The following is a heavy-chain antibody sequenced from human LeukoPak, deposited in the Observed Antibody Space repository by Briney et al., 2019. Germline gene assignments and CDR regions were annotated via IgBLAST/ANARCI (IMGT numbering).Heavy chain of an antibody. J-gene: IGHJ4*02. CDR1: GITFSRFW. CDR3: AKDFETQPAFDY. CDR2: ISQDGSEK. D-gene: IGHD3-9*01. Sequence: PGGSLRLSCAASGITFSRFWMSWVRQAPGKGLQWVANISQDGSEKHYVDSVKGRFTISRDNAENSLYLQMNSLRAEDTAVYYCAKDFETQPAFDYWGQGTLVTVSS. V-gene: IGHV3-7*03.